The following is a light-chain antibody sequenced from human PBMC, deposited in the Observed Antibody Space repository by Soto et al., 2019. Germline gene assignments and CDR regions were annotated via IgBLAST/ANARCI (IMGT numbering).Light chain of an antibody. CDR2: GAS. Sequence: EVVMTQSPASLSASPGERVTLSCRASQNIRSSLAWYQQRPGQAPRLLIYGASNGATGIPARFSGSGSGTDFTLTISSLEPEDFAVYYCQQRSNWPPFTFGQGTRLEIK. CDR1: QNIRSS. CDR3: QQRSNWPPFT. J-gene: IGKJ5*01. V-gene: IGKV3-11*01.